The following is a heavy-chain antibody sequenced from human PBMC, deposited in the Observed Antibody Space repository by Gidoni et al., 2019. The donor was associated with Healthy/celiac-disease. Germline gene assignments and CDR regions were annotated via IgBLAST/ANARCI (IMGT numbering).Heavy chain of an antibody. V-gene: IGHV3-23*04. CDR2: SSGSGGST. CDR1: GFTFSSYA. J-gene: IGHJ3*02. CDR3: AKDLTYYYDSSGPGGFDI. D-gene: IGHD3-22*01. Sequence: EVQLVESGGGLVQHGGSLRLSCAGSGFTFSSYAMSWVRQAPGKGLEWVSASSGSGGSTYYADSGKGRFTISRDNSKNTLYLQMNSLRAEDTAVYYCAKDLTYYYDSSGPGGFDIWGQGTMVTVSS.